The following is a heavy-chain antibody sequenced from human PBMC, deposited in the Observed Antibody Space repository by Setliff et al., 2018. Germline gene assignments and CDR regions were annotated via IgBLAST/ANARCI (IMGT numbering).Heavy chain of an antibody. CDR3: ARVTGFSYMDV. CDR2: IYYSGST. J-gene: IGHJ6*03. Sequence: PSEPLSLTCTVSGGSVSDSTYYWGWVRQPPGKGLEWIGSIYYSGSTYYNPSLRSRVTISVDAAKNQISLRLSSVTAADTAVYFCARVTGFSYMDVWGKGTTVTVSS. D-gene: IGHD3-3*01. V-gene: IGHV4-39*01. CDR1: GGSVSDSTYY.